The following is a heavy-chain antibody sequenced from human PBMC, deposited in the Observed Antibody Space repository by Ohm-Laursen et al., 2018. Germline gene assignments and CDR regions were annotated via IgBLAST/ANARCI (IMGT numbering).Heavy chain of an antibody. V-gene: IGHV3-33*01. D-gene: IGHD6-13*01. CDR2: IWSDGTDK. J-gene: IGHJ4*02. CDR1: GFTFSSYG. Sequence: RSLRLSCAASGFTFSSYGMHWVRQAPGEGLEWVAAIWSDGTDKYYGDSVKGRFTISRDNSKNTLYLQMNSLTAEDTAAYYCEGKGPQQLYWGQGTLVTVSS. CDR3: EGKGPQQLY.